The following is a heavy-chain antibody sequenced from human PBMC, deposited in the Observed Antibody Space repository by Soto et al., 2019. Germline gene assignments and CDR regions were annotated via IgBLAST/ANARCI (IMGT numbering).Heavy chain of an antibody. Sequence: SLRLSCAASGFTFSSYAMHWVRQAPGKGLEWVAVISYDGSNKYYADSVKGRFTISRDNSKNTLYLQMNSLRAEDTAVYYCARENWNYDYYYGMDVWGQGTTVTVSS. V-gene: IGHV3-30-3*01. J-gene: IGHJ6*02. D-gene: IGHD1-1*01. CDR2: ISYDGSNK. CDR3: ARENWNYDYYYGMDV. CDR1: GFTFSSYA.